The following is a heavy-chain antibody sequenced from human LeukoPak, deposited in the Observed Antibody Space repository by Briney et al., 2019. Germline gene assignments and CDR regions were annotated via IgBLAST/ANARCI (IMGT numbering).Heavy chain of an antibody. CDR1: GGSISSYY. CDR2: IYYSGST. V-gene: IGHV4-59*01. J-gene: IGHJ6*04. Sequence: SETLSLTCTVSGGSISSYYWSWIRHPPGKGLEWIGYIYYSGSTNYNPSLKSRVTISVDTSKNQFSLKLSSVTAADTAVYYCARGGCSSTSCYVYYGMDVWGKGTTVTVSS. D-gene: IGHD2-2*01. CDR3: ARGGCSSTSCYVYYGMDV.